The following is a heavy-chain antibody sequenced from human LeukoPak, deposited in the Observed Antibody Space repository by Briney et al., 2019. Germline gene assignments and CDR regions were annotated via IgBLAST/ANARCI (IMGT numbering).Heavy chain of an antibody. CDR2: IYSGGST. CDR1: GFTVSSNY. V-gene: IGHV3-53*01. J-gene: IGHJ3*02. D-gene: IGHD2-2*02. CDR3: AKDLGHIVVVPAAIGAFDI. Sequence: PGGSLRLSCAASGFTVSSNYMSWVRQAPGKGLEWVSVIYSGGSTYYADSVKGRFTISRDNSKNTLYLQMNSLRAEDTAVYYCAKDLGHIVVVPAAIGAFDIWGQGTMVTVSS.